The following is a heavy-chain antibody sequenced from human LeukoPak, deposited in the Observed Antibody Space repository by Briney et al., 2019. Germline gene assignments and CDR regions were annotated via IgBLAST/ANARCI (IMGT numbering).Heavy chain of an antibody. Sequence: PGGSLRLSCAASGFTFSHYGMHWVRQAPGKGLEWVAVIQNDASTKNYVDSVKGRFTISRDNSKNTLFLQMNSLRVEDTAVYYCARERPQIVWGGLDYGGQGTLVSVSS. CDR2: IQNDASTK. J-gene: IGHJ4*02. V-gene: IGHV3-33*05. CDR1: GFTFSHYG. CDR3: ARERPQIVWGGLDY. D-gene: IGHD2-21*01.